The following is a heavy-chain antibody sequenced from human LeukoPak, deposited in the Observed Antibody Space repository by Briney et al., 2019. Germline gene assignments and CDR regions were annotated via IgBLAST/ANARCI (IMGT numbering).Heavy chain of an antibody. Sequence: GGSLRLSCSAAGFTFSSYSMNWVGQAPGKGLEWGSFISSSSGYIYYADSVKGRFTISRDNDKNSLYLQMNSLRAEDTAVYYCARDVAAAGTFYYYYYMDVWGKGTTVTVSS. D-gene: IGHD6-13*01. J-gene: IGHJ6*03. V-gene: IGHV3-21*01. CDR2: ISSSSGYI. CDR1: GFTFSSYS. CDR3: ARDVAAAGTFYYYYYMDV.